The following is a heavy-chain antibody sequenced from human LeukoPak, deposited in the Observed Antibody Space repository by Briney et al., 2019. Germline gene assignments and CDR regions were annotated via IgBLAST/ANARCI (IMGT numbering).Heavy chain of an antibody. CDR2: IYYSGST. J-gene: IGHJ6*03. V-gene: IGHV4-39*01. Sequence: SETLCLTCTVSGGSISSSSYYWGWIRQPPGKGLEWIGSIYYSGSTYYNPSLKSRVTISVDTSKNQFSLKLSSVTAADTAVYYCARQALGEFDYYYYYMDVWGKGTTVTVSS. CDR1: GGSISSSSYY. CDR3: ARQALGEFDYYYYYMDV. D-gene: IGHD3-10*01.